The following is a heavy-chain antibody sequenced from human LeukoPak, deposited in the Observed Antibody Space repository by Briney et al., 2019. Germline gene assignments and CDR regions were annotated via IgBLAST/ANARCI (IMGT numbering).Heavy chain of an antibody. CDR2: IRSKAYGGTT. V-gene: IGHV3-49*04. Sequence: QSGGSLRLSCAASGFTFGDYAMSWVRQAPGKGLEWVGFIRSKAYGGTTEYAASVKGRFTISRDDSKSIDYLQMNSLKTEDTAVYYCTRSSLRYCSSTSCYVFDYWGQGTLVTVSS. CDR1: GFTFGDYA. CDR3: TRSSLRYCSSTSCYVFDY. D-gene: IGHD2-2*01. J-gene: IGHJ4*02.